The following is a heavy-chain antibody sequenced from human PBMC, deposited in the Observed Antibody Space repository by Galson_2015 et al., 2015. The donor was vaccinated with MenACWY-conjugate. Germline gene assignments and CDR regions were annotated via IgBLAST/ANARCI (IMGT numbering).Heavy chain of an antibody. Sequence: SLRLSCAASGFTFSTYSMNWVRQAPGKGLEWVSYISSSSSIIYYADSVKGRFTISRDNAKNSLYLQMNTLRDEDTAVYYCARVPGYSYGYYDWWGQGTLVPVSS. J-gene: IGHJ4*02. D-gene: IGHD5-18*01. CDR3: ARVPGYSYGYYDW. V-gene: IGHV3-48*02. CDR2: ISSSSSII. CDR1: GFTFSTYS.